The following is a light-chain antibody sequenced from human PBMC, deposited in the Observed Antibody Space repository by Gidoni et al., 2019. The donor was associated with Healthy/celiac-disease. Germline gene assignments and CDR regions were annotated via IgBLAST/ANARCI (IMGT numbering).Light chain of an antibody. CDR3: QSYDSSNQV. Sequence: NFILTQPHSVYASPGKTVTISCTRSSGSIASNYVQWYQQRPGSSPTTVIYEDNQRPSGVPDRFSGSIDSSSNSASLTISGLKTEDEADYYCQSYDSSNQVFGGGTKLTVL. V-gene: IGLV6-57*01. J-gene: IGLJ3*02. CDR2: EDN. CDR1: SGSIASNY.